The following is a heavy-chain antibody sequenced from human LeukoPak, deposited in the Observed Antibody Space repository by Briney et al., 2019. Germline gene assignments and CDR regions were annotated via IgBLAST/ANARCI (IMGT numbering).Heavy chain of an antibody. Sequence: GASVKVSCKASGATFRSSFISWVRQAPGQGLEWMGGITPIFGTTSYAQKFQGRVTITADKSTSTAYMELSSLRSEDTAVYYCARGTYSAYDLGSYMDVWGKGTTVTVS. J-gene: IGHJ6*03. CDR2: ITPIFGTT. V-gene: IGHV1-69*06. CDR1: GATFRSSF. CDR3: ARGTYSAYDLGSYMDV. D-gene: IGHD5-12*01.